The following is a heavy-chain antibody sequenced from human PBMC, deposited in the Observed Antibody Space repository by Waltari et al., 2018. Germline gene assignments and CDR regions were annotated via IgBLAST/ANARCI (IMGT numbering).Heavy chain of an antibody. Sequence: QVQLQESGPGLVKPSETLSLTCAVSGYSISSGYYWGCIRPPPGKGLEWIGSIYHSGSTYYNPSLKSRVTISVDTSKNQFSLKLSSVTAADTAVYYCARVGGGPYYDFWSGYYPPAFDIWGQGTMVTVSS. CDR3: ARVGGGPYYDFWSGYYPPAFDI. CDR2: IYHSGST. J-gene: IGHJ3*02. V-gene: IGHV4-38-2*01. CDR1: GYSISSGYY. D-gene: IGHD3-3*01.